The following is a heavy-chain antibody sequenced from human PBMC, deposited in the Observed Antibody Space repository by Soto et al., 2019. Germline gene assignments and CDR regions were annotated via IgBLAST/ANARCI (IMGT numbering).Heavy chain of an antibody. CDR3: ARGLTMVSGAGYYYYGMYV. Sequence: QVQLQESGPGLVKPSQTLSLTCTVSGGSISSGGYYWSWIRQHPGKGLEWIGYIYYSGSTYYNPSLKSRVTISVDTSKNQFSLKLSSVTAADTAVYYCARGLTMVSGAGYYYYGMYVWGQGTTVTVSS. CDR1: GGSISSGGYY. J-gene: IGHJ6*02. D-gene: IGHD3-10*01. CDR2: IYYSGST. V-gene: IGHV4-31*03.